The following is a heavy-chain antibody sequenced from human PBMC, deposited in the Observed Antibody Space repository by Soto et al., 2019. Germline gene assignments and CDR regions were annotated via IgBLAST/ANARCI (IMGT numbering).Heavy chain of an antibody. D-gene: IGHD1-1*01. CDR1: GGSFSGYY. V-gene: IGHV4-34*01. CDR3: ERLLHWSPFDY. Sequence: SETLSLTCAVYGGSFSGYYWSWIRQPPGKGLEWIGEINHSGSTNYNPSLKSRVTISVDTSKKQFSLKLSSVTAADTAVYYCERLLHWSPFDYCGPGYLVTVSS. CDR2: INHSGST. J-gene: IGHJ4*02.